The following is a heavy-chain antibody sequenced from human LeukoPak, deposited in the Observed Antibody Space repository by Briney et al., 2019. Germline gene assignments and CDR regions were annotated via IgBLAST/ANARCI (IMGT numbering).Heavy chain of an antibody. D-gene: IGHD2/OR15-2a*01. CDR1: GFSLSTSGVG. V-gene: IGHV2-5*01. Sequence: SGPTLVKPPQTLSLTFLFSGFSLSTSGVGVGWIRQPPGKALEWLALIYWNDDKRYSPSLKSRLTITKHTSKNQVLLTMTNMDRIDTDTYYWAHRLYSMAHLDYWGQGTLVTVSS. CDR3: AHRLYSMAHLDY. J-gene: IGHJ4*02. CDR2: IYWNDDK.